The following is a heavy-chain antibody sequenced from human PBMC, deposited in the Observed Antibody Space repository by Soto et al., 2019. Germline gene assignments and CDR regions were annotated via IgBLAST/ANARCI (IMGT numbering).Heavy chain of an antibody. J-gene: IGHJ4*02. CDR3: ARSYWGGGTCYDWDY. Sequence: QVQFVQSGAEEKKPGASVKVSCKASGYTFTSYALHWVRQAPGQRLEWMGWINSGNGDTKYSQKFQGRVTITRDTSXTTAYLEVSSLRSEDTAVYYCARSYWGGGTCYDWDYWGQGTLVTVSS. D-gene: IGHD2-15*01. CDR2: INSGNGDT. CDR1: GYTFTSYA. V-gene: IGHV1-3*05.